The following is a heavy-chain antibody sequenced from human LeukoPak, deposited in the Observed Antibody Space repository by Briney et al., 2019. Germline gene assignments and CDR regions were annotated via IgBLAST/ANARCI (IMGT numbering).Heavy chain of an antibody. D-gene: IGHD3-16*02. CDR1: GFTFSSYG. V-gene: IGHV3-30*03. J-gene: IGHJ4*02. CDR3: ARDHAYDYVWGSYRSHFDY. Sequence: GWSLRLSCAASGFTFSSYGMHWVRQAPGKGLEWVAVISYDGSNKYYADSVKGRFTISRDNSKNTLYLQMNSLRAEDTAFYYCARDHAYDYVWGSYRSHFDYWGQGTLVTVST. CDR2: ISYDGSNK.